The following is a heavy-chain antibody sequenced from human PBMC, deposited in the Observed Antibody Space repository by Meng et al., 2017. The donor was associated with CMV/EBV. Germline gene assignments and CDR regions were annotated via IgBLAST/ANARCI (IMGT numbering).Heavy chain of an antibody. CDR2: INPNSGGT. J-gene: IGHJ6*02. CDR1: GYTFTGYY. D-gene: IGHD3-10*01. CDR3: ARDEKVRVRGVTYYYYYGMDV. Sequence: ASVKVSCKAFGYTFTGYYMHWVRQAPGQGLEWMGWINPNSGGTNYAQKFQGRVTMTRDTSISTAYMELSRLRSDDTAVYYCARDEKVRVRGVTYYYYYGMDVWGQGTTVTVSS. V-gene: IGHV1-2*02.